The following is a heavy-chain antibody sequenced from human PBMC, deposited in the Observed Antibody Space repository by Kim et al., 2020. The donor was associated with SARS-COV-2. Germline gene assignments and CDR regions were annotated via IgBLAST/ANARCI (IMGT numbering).Heavy chain of an antibody. Sequence: GGSLRLSCAASGFTFSSYWMTWVRQAPGKGLGWVANIKQDGNQKYYVDSVKGPFTISRDNAKNSLYLQMNSLRAEDTAGDYCARDGEWYSSGKDAFDIWGQGTMVTVSS. J-gene: IGHJ3*02. CDR2: IKQDGNQK. CDR1: GFTFSSYW. CDR3: ARDGEWYSSGKDAFDI. V-gene: IGHV3-7*01. D-gene: IGHD6-19*01.